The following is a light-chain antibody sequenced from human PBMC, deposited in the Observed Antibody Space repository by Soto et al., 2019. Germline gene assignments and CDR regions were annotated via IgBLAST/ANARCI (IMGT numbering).Light chain of an antibody. CDR2: TTS. CDR1: QGIGND. CDR3: QQYNNWPRT. Sequence: DIQRTQSPSSLSASVGDRVTITCRASQGIGNDLNWYQQKPGKAPKRLIFTTSNLQNGVPSRFSGSGSGTEFTLTISGLQSEHFAVYYCQQYNNWPRTFGQGTKVDIK. V-gene: IGKV1-17*01. J-gene: IGKJ1*01.